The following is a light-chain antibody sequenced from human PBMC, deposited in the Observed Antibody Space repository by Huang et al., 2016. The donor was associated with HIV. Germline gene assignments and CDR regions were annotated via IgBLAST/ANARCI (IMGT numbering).Light chain of an antibody. CDR1: QSISSW. Sequence: DIQMTQSPSTLSASVGDRVTITCRASQSISSWLAWYQQKPGKAPKLLIYDASSLESVVPSRFSGSGSGTEFTLTISSLQPDNFATYYCQQYNSYPCTFGQGTKLEIK. CDR3: QQYNSYPCT. J-gene: IGKJ2*02. V-gene: IGKV1-5*01. CDR2: DAS.